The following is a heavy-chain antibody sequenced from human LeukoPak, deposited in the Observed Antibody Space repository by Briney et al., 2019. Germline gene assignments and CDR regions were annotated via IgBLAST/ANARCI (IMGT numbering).Heavy chain of an antibody. CDR2: INPNSGGT. CDR1: GYTFTDYY. D-gene: IGHD6-13*01. CDR3: AREKPYSSRSTPRSVPSYYFDY. V-gene: IGHV1-2*02. Sequence: ASVKVSCKASGYTFTDYYIHWVRQAPGQGLEWMGWINPNSGGTNYAQKFQGRVTMTRDTSISTAYMELSRLRSDDTAVYYCAREKPYSSRSTPRSVPSYYFDYWGQGTLVTVSS. J-gene: IGHJ4*02.